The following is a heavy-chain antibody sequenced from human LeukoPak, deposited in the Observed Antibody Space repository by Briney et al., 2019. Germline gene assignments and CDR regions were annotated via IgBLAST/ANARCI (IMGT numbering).Heavy chain of an antibody. CDR3: ATAPHFWSAFDY. CDR2: ISSSSSYI. V-gene: IGHV3-21*01. CDR1: GFTFSSYS. D-gene: IGHD3-3*02. Sequence: GGSLRLSCAASGFTFSSYSMNWVRQAPGKGLEWVSSISSSSSYICYADSVKGRFTISRDNAKNSLYLQMNSLRAEDTAVYYCATAPHFWSAFDYWGQGTLVTVSS. J-gene: IGHJ4*02.